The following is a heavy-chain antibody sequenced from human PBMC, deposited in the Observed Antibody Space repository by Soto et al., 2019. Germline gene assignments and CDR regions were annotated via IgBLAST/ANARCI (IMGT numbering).Heavy chain of an antibody. CDR2: VYHTGDT. CDR3: AREIVTAGGNNYFDP. V-gene: IGHV4-4*02. D-gene: IGHD2-21*02. J-gene: IGHJ5*02. Sequence: SETLSLTCGVSGGTVASSHWWSWVRQSPGGGLEWIGNVYHTGDTNFNPSLQSRVTISVDKSNNQFSLRLNSLTAADTAVYFCAREIVTAGGNNYFDPWGPGTLVTVPQ. CDR1: GGTVASSHW.